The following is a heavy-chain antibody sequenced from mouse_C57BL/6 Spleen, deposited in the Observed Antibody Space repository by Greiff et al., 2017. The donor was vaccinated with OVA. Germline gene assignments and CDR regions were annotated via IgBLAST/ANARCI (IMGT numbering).Heavy chain of an antibody. CDR2: INPNNGGT. J-gene: IGHJ2*01. D-gene: IGHD4-1*01. Sequence: VQLQQSGPELVKPGASVKISCKASGYTFTDYYMNWVKQSHGKSLEWIGDINPNNGGTSYNQKFKGKATLTVDKSSSTAYMELRSLTSEDSAVYYCATTGTGGYWGQGTTLTVSS. CDR3: ATTGTGGY. V-gene: IGHV1-26*01. CDR1: GYTFTDYY.